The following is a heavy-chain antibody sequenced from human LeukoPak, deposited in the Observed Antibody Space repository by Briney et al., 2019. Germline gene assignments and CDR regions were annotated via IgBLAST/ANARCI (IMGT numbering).Heavy chain of an antibody. Sequence: ASVKVSCKASGYTFTGYYMHWVRQAPGQGLEWMGWINPNSGGTYYGQKFQGRVTMARDTSITTAYMELNRLRSDDTAVYYCARDPTYYYGSGSSGNWFDPWGQGTLATVSS. CDR1: GYTFTGYY. D-gene: IGHD3-10*01. CDR3: ARDPTYYYGSGSSGNWFDP. V-gene: IGHV1-2*02. J-gene: IGHJ5*02. CDR2: INPNSGGT.